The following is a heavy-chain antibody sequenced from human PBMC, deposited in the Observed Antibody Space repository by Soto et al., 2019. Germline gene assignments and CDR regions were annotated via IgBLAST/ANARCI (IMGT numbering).Heavy chain of an antibody. V-gene: IGHV3-9*01. D-gene: IGHD1-26*01. CDR3: AKVPYGYYRPFDD. Sequence: EAQLVESGGALIQPGRSLRLSCAASGLTFDDYAMHWVRQVAGRGLEWVSSISWNGGTVDYADSVKGRFTISRDNAKDSLFLQMNNLRPEYTALYYCAKVPYGYYRPFDDWGQGTLVTVSS. CDR2: ISWNGGTV. CDR1: GLTFDDYA. J-gene: IGHJ4*02.